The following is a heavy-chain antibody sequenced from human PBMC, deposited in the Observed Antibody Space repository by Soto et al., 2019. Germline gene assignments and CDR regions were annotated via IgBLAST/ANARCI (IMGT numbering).Heavy chain of an antibody. CDR1: GFTFSSYA. Sequence: EVQLLESGGGLVQPGGSLRLSCAASGFTFSSYAMSWVRQAPGKGLEWVSAISGSGGSTYYADSVKGRFTISRDNSKNTLYLQMNSLRAEDTAVYYCAKPQEVRAPAASTSFDYWGQGTLVTVSS. CDR3: AKPQEVRAPAASTSFDY. D-gene: IGHD2-2*01. V-gene: IGHV3-23*01. CDR2: ISGSGGST. J-gene: IGHJ4*02.